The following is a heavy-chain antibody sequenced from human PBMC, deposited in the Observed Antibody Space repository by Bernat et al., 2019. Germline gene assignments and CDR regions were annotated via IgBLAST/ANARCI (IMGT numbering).Heavy chain of an antibody. J-gene: IGHJ6*02. CDR1: GFTFRSYS. D-gene: IGHD2-15*01. V-gene: IGHV3-48*02. CDR3: AGAPGYCSGGSCYSVYGMDV. CDR2: ISVSSSSI. Sequence: EVQLVESGGGLVQPGGSLRLSCVASGFTFRSYSMNWVRQAPGKGLEWVSYISVSSSSIYYADSVKGRFTTSRDNAKNSLYLQMNSLRDEDTAVYYCAGAPGYCSGGSCYSVYGMDVWGQGTKVTVSS.